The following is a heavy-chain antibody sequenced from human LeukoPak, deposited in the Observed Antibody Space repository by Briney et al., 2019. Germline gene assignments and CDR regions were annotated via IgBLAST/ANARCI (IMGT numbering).Heavy chain of an antibody. V-gene: IGHV3-21*01. D-gene: IGHD3-10*01. CDR3: AREPTMVRGVSYGMDV. Sequence: GGSLRLSCAASGFTFSSYSMNWVRQAPGKRLEWVSSISSSSSYIYYADSVKGRFTISRDNAKNSLYLQMNSLRAEDTAVYYCAREPTMVRGVSYGMDVWGQGRTVTVSS. CDR1: GFTFSSYS. J-gene: IGHJ6*01. CDR2: ISSSSSYI.